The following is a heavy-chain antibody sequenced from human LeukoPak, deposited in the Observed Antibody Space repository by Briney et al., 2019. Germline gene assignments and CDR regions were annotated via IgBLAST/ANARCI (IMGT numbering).Heavy chain of an antibody. V-gene: IGHV1-69*13. CDR3: AREKWEPPYYYYGLDV. CDR1: GGTFSSYA. Sequence: GASVKVSCKASGGTFSSYAISWVRQAPGQGLEWMGGIIPIFGTANYAQKFQGRVTITADESTSTAYMELSSLRSEDTAVYHCAREKWEPPYYYYGLDVWGQGTTVTVSS. J-gene: IGHJ6*02. D-gene: IGHD1-26*01. CDR2: IIPIFGTA.